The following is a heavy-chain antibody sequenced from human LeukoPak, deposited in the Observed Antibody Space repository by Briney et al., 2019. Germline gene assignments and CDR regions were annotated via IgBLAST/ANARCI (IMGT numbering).Heavy chain of an antibody. CDR3: ARDPSYCGGDCYAFDI. Sequence: ASVKVSCKASGYTFINHYLHWVRQAPGQGLQWMGIINPSGGDSKYAQKFQGRVTVTRDTSTCTVYMELSSLRSEDTAVYYCARDPSYCGGDCYAFDIWGQGTMVTVSS. V-gene: IGHV1-46*01. D-gene: IGHD2-21*02. CDR1: GYTFINHY. J-gene: IGHJ3*02. CDR2: INPSGGDS.